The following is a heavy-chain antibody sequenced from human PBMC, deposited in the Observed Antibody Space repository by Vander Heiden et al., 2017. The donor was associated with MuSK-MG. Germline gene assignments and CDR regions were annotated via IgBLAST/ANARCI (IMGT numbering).Heavy chain of an antibody. Sequence: LEWIGSIYYSGSTYYNPSLKRRVTIAVDTSKNQFSLKLSSVTAADTAVYYCARHERKDIVGVGAAPGWFDPWGQGTLVTVYS. V-gene: IGHV4-39*01. D-gene: IGHD2-15*01. CDR2: IYYSGST. J-gene: IGHJ5*02. CDR3: ARHERKDIVGVGAAPGWFDP.